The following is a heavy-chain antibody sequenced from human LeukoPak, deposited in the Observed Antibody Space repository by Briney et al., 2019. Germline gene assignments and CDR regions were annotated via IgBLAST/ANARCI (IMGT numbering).Heavy chain of an antibody. V-gene: IGHV4-59*01. CDR2: IYYSGST. CDR3: ARATKSGSRAFDI. CDR1: GGSISSYY. Sequence: PSETLSLTCTVSGGSISSYYWSWIRQPPGKGLEWIGYIYYSGSTNYNPSLKSRVTISVDTSKNQFSLKLSSVTAADTAVYYCARATKSGSRAFDIWGQGTMVTVSS. J-gene: IGHJ3*02. D-gene: IGHD3-3*01.